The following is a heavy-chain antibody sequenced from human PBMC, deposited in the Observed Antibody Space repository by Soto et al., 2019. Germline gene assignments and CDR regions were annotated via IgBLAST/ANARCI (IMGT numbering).Heavy chain of an antibody. J-gene: IGHJ5*02. CDR1: GFTFGTTD. V-gene: IGHV3-23*01. D-gene: IGHD3-10*01. Sequence: QLLQSGGGLVQPGGSLTLSCAASGFTFGTTDMSWVRQAPGEGLEWVSTIDGSGGITYYADSVKGRFTISRDNSRNPIFPQMDHPGGHHPALVLWVKNFGWFKTWGQGALVTVSS. CDR3: VKNFGWFKT. CDR2: IDGSGGIT.